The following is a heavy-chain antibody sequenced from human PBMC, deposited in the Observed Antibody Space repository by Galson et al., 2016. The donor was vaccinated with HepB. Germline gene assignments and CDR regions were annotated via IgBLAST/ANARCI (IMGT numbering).Heavy chain of an antibody. V-gene: IGHV3-9*01. CDR2: ISWNSGSI. J-gene: IGHJ5*02. CDR1: GFTFDDYA. Sequence: SLRLSCAASGFTFDDYAMHWVRQAPGKGLEWVSGISWNSGSIGYADSVKGRFTISRDNAKNSLYLQMNSLRVEDTALYYCAKAPQWRSARLDPWGQGTLVTVSS. D-gene: IGHD6-6*01. CDR3: AKAPQWRSARLDP.